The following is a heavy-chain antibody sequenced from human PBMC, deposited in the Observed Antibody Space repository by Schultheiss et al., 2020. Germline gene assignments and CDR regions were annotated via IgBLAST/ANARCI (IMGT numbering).Heavy chain of an antibody. V-gene: IGHV3-21*01. J-gene: IGHJ5*02. CDR2: ISSSSSYI. D-gene: IGHD2-2*01. CDR3: ASIAAAYQLLSAFDP. CDR1: GFTFSSYS. Sequence: GGSLRLSCAASGFTFSSYSMNWVRQAPGKGLEWVSSISSSSSYIYYADSVKGRFTISRDNAKNSLYLQMNSLRAEDTAVYYCASIAAAYQLLSAFDPWGQGTLVTVSS.